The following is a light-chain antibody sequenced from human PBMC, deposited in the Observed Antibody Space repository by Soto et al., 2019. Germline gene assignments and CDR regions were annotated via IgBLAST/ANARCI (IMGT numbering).Light chain of an antibody. CDR2: STN. J-gene: IGLJ2*01. Sequence: QSVLTQPPSASATPGQRVTISCSGSSSNIGSNAVHWYQQLPGTAPKLLIYSTNQRPSGVPDQFSGSKSATSASLAISGRRSEDEADYYCAAWDASLNAVIFGGGTKLTVL. CDR3: AAWDASLNAVI. CDR1: SSNIGSNA. V-gene: IGLV1-44*01.